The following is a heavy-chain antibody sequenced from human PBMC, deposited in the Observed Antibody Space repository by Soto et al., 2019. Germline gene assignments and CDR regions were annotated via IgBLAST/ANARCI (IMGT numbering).Heavy chain of an antibody. CDR2: IYSGGST. V-gene: IGHV3-53*01. Sequence: LRLSFAASVFTVSSNYMSWVRQAPGKGLEWVSVIYSGGSTYYADSVKGRFTISRDNSKNTLYLQMNSLRAEDTAVYYCARVRSLYFDYWGQGTLVNVSS. J-gene: IGHJ4*02. CDR1: VFTVSSNY. CDR3: ARVRSLYFDY.